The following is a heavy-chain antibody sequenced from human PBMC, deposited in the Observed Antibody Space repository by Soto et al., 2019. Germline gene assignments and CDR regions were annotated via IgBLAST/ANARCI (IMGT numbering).Heavy chain of an antibody. CDR2: INHSGST. CDR1: GGSFSGYY. V-gene: IGHV4-34*01. CDR3: ARVVPAEDYYYGMDV. D-gene: IGHD2-2*01. J-gene: IGHJ6*02. Sequence: SETLSLTCAVYGGSFSGYYWSWIRQPPGKGLEWIGEINHSGSTNYNPSLKSRVTISVDTSKNQFSLKLSSVTAADTAVYYCARVVPAEDYYYGMDVWGQGTTVT.